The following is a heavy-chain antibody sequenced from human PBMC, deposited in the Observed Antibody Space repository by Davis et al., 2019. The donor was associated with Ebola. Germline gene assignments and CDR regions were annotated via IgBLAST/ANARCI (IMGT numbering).Heavy chain of an antibody. CDR2: INPGDGST. CDR1: GGAFSNYA. V-gene: IGHV1-46*01. CDR3: TRSSLFSPCDY. Sequence: ASVKVSCKTSGGAFSNYAINWVRQAPGQGLEWMGIINPGDGSTTFPQKFQGRVTVTSDTSTTTVCMELTSVTSEDTAMYYCTRSSLFSPCDYWGQGTLVTVSS. J-gene: IGHJ4*02.